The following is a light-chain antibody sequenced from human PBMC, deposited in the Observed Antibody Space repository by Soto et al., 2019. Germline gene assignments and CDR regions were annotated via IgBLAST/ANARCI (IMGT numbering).Light chain of an antibody. CDR1: SSDVGGYNY. J-gene: IGLJ1*01. V-gene: IGLV2-14*01. CDR2: EVS. CDR3: SSYTSSRTLV. Sequence: QSVLTQPAFVSGSPGQSITISCTGTSSDVGGYNYVSWYQQHPGKAPKLMIYEVSNRPSGVSNRFSGSKSGNTASLTISGLQAEDEADYYCSSYTSSRTLVFGTGTKVTV.